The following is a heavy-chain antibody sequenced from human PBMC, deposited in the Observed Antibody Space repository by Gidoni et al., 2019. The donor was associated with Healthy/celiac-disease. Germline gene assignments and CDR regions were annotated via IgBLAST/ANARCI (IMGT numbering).Heavy chain of an antibody. CDR1: GGSFSGYY. Sequence: QVQLQQWCAGLLQPSETLSLTCAVYGGSFSGYYWGWIRQPPGKGLEWIGEINHSGSTNYNPSLKSRVTISVDTSKNQFSLKLSSVTAADTAVYYCARSRSGILGGYWGQGTLVTVSS. D-gene: IGHD3-10*01. CDR2: INHSGST. CDR3: ARSRSGILGGY. V-gene: IGHV4-34*01. J-gene: IGHJ4*02.